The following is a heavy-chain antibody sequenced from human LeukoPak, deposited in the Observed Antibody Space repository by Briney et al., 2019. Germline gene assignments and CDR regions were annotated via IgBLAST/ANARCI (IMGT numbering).Heavy chain of an antibody. CDR1: GYTFTSYG. CDR3: ASHRVAAPPKFDY. V-gene: IGHV1-18*01. D-gene: IGHD2-15*01. CDR2: ISAYNGNT. Sequence: ASVKVSCKASGYTFTSYGISWVRQALGQGLEWMGWISAYNGNTNYAQKFQGRVTITTDESTSTAYMDLSSLRSEDTAVYYCASHRVAAPPKFDYWGQGTLVTVSS. J-gene: IGHJ4*02.